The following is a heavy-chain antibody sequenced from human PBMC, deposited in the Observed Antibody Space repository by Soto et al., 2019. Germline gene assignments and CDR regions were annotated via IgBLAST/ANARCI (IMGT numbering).Heavy chain of an antibody. V-gene: IGHV3-30-3*01. CDR3: AREGGYSYGGYYFDY. CDR2: ISSDGSNK. Sequence: QVQLVESGGGVVQPGRSLRLSCAASGFTFSSYAMHWVRQAPGKGLEWVAVISSDGSNKYYADSVKGRFTISRDNSKNRLYLKMNSLRAEDTAVYYCAREGGYSYGGYYFDYWGQGTLVTVSS. CDR1: GFTFSSYA. D-gene: IGHD5-18*01. J-gene: IGHJ4*02.